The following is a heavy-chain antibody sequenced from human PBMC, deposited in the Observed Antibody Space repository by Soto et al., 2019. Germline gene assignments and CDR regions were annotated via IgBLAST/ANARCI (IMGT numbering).Heavy chain of an antibody. V-gene: IGHV1-18*01. D-gene: IGHD5-12*01. J-gene: IGHJ3*02. Sequence: ASVKVSCKASGYPFTSYGISWVRQAPGQGLEWMGWISAYNGNTNYAQKLQGRVTMTTDTSTSTAYMELRSLRSDDTAVYYCAREYSVYDSSAFDIWGQGTMVTVSS. CDR3: AREYSVYDSSAFDI. CDR1: GYPFTSYG. CDR2: ISAYNGNT.